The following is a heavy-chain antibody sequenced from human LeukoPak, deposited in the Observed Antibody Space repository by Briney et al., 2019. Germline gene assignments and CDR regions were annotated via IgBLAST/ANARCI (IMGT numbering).Heavy chain of an antibody. J-gene: IGHJ5*02. CDR1: GFTVSSNY. Sequence: GSLRLSCAASGFTVSSNYMSWVRQPPGKGLEWIGEINHSGSTNYNPSLKSRVTISVDTSKNQFSLKLSSVTAADTAVYYCARQGSSSWPNWFDPWGQGTLVTVSS. CDR3: ARQGSSSWPNWFDP. V-gene: IGHV4-34*01. CDR2: INHSGST. D-gene: IGHD6-13*01.